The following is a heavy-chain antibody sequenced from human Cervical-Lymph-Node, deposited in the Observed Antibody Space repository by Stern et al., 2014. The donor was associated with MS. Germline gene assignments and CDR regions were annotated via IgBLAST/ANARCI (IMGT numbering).Heavy chain of an antibody. CDR3: ARGELKEGLVRGMDV. V-gene: IGHV1-69*01. CDR2: IIPVFGTA. J-gene: IGHJ6*02. CDR1: GGTFSSYA. D-gene: IGHD1-26*01. Sequence: VQLVESGAEVKKPGSSVKVSCKASGGTFSSYAIRWVRQAPGHGLEWMGGIIPVFGTANYAQKFQGRVTITADESTSTAYMELSSLRSEDTAVYYCARGELKEGLVRGMDVWGQGTTVTVSS.